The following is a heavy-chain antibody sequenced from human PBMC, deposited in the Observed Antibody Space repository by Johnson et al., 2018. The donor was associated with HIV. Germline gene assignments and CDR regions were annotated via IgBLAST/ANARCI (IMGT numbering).Heavy chain of an antibody. CDR2: IRYDGSNK. Sequence: MQLVESGGGVVQPGGSLRLSCAASGFTFSSYGMHWVRQAPGKGLEWVAFIRYDGSNKYYADSVKGRFTISRDNSKNTLYLQMNSLRAEDTAVYYCARAGQLPEDAFDIWGQGTMVTVSS. CDR3: ARAGQLPEDAFDI. CDR1: GFTFSSYG. V-gene: IGHV3-30*02. J-gene: IGHJ3*02. D-gene: IGHD1-7*01.